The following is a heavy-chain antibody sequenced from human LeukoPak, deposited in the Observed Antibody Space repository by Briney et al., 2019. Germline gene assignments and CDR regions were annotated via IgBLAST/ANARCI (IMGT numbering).Heavy chain of an antibody. CDR1: GGSISCSSYY. CDR2: INHSGST. V-gene: IGHV4-39*01. CDR3: ARGGTVVTPGVFNWFDP. Sequence: SETLSLTCTVSGGSISCSSYYWGRIRQPPGKGLEWIGEINHSGSTNYNPSLKSRVTISVDTSKNQFSLKLSSVTAADTAVYYCARGGTVVTPGVFNWFDPWGQGTLVAVSS. D-gene: IGHD4-23*01. J-gene: IGHJ5*02.